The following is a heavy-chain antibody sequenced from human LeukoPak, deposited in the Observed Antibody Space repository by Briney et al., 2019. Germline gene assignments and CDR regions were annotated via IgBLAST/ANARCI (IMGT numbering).Heavy chain of an antibody. CDR1: RFSLSHTW. V-gene: IGHV3-15*01. CDR2: IKSKTNGGEAT. J-gene: IGHJ3*01. Sequence: RGSPRHSCAGSRFSLSHTWMNWVRQAPGKGLEYIGRIKSKTNGGEATEYAAAVTGRFFISRDDSASTLYLHLNSLKTEDTAVYYCATDRIVGASAFDVWGQGTMVTVSS. D-gene: IGHD1-26*01. CDR3: ATDRIVGASAFDV.